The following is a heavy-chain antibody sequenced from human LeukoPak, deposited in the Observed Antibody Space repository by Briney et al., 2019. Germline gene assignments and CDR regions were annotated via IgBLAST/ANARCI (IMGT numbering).Heavy chain of an antibody. CDR3: ARVAGYLPTRWFDP. CDR2: INYTGST. J-gene: IGHJ5*02. V-gene: IGHV4-4*02. CDR1: GGSISSSNW. D-gene: IGHD6-25*01. Sequence: SETLSLTCAVSGGSISSSNWWSWVRQPPGKGLEWIGEINYTGSTSYNPSLKSRVTISVDTSQNQFFLLLTSVTAADTAVYYCARVAGYLPTRWFDPWGQGTHVTVSS.